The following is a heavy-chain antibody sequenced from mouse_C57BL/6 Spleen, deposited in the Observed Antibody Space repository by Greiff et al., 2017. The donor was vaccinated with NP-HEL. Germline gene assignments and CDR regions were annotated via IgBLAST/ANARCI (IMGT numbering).Heavy chain of an antibody. Sequence: VQLQQSGPELVKPGASVKISCKASGYSFTGYYMNWVKQSPEKSLEWIGEINPSTGGTTYNQKFKAKATLTVDKSSSTAYMQLKSLTSEDSAVYYCARRGDGYDWFAYWGQGTLVTVSA. D-gene: IGHD2-2*01. J-gene: IGHJ3*01. CDR3: ARRGDGYDWFAY. CDR1: GYSFTGYY. CDR2: INPSTGGT. V-gene: IGHV1-42*01.